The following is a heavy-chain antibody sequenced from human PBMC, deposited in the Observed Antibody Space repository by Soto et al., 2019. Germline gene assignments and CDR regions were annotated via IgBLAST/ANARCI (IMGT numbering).Heavy chain of an antibody. J-gene: IGHJ3*02. CDR1: GFTVSSNY. D-gene: IGHD5-18*01. V-gene: IGHV3-53*02. CDR3: ARGRYSYGLDAFDI. Sequence: EVQLVETGGGLIQPGGSLRLSCAASGFTVSSNYMSWVRQAPGKGLEWVSVIYSGGSTYYADSVKGRFTISRDNSKNTLYLQMNSLRAEDTAVYYCARGRYSYGLDAFDIWGQGTMVTVSS. CDR2: IYSGGST.